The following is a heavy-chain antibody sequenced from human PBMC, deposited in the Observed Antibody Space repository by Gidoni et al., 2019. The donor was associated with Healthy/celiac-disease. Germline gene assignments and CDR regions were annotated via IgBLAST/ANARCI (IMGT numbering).Heavy chain of an antibody. CDR1: GLTFSDYY. Sequence: QVQLVESGGGLVKPGGSLRRAGAASGLTFSDYYMSWIRQAPGKGLEWFSYISSSSSYTNYAVSVKGRFTISRDNAKNSLYLQMNSLRAEDTAVYYCARVDVRSSTHDAFDIWGQGTMVTVSS. J-gene: IGHJ3*02. CDR2: ISSSSSYT. CDR3: ARVDVRSSTHDAFDI. V-gene: IGHV3-11*06. D-gene: IGHD3-10*01.